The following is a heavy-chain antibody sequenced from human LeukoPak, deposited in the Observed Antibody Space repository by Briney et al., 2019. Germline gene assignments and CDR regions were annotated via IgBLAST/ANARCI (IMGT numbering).Heavy chain of an antibody. Sequence: SETLPLTCTVSGDSMSSGNYYWSWIRQPAGKGLEWIGRMYTSGSTNYNPSLKSRVIISVDTSKNQFSLQLNSVTAADTAVYYCARGVGTTNFDYWGQGTLVTVSS. CDR1: GDSMSSGNYY. CDR2: MYTSGST. CDR3: ARGVGTTNFDY. V-gene: IGHV4-61*02. J-gene: IGHJ4*02. D-gene: IGHD1-26*01.